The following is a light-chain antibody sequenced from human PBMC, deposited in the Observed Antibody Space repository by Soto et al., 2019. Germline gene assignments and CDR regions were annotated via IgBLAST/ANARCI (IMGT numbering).Light chain of an antibody. CDR2: DAS. CDR3: QQRTYSIT. Sequence: EIVLTQSPGTLSLSPGESSTLSFRASQSLSYYLAWYQQKPGQAPRLLIYDASHRATGIPVRFSGSGSGTDFTLTISSLEPEDFAVYYCQQRTYSITFGQGTRLEIK. V-gene: IGKV3-11*01. J-gene: IGKJ5*01. CDR1: QSLSYY.